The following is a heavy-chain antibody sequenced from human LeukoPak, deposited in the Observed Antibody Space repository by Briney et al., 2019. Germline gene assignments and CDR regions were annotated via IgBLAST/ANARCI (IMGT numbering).Heavy chain of an antibody. Sequence: PSETLSLTCTVSGGSTSSYYWSWIRQPPGKGLEWIGYIYYSGSTNYNPSLKSRVTISVDTSKNQFSLKLSSVTAADTAVYYCARGRMQQLGAFDIWGQGTMVTVSS. V-gene: IGHV4-59*01. CDR2: IYYSGST. CDR3: ARGRMQQLGAFDI. D-gene: IGHD6-13*01. J-gene: IGHJ3*02. CDR1: GGSTSSYY.